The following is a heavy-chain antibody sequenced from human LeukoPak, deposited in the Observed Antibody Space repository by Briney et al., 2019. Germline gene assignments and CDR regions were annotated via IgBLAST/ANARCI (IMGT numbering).Heavy chain of an antibody. CDR2: IYPGDSDT. CDR1: GYSFTSYW. CDR3: ARSGVHYDFWSGYGNFDY. J-gene: IGHJ4*02. D-gene: IGHD3-3*01. V-gene: IGHV5-51*01. Sequence: LGESLKISCKGSGYSFTSYWIGWVRQMPGKGLEWMGIIYPGDSDTRYSPSFQGQVTISADKSISTAYLQWSSLKASDTAMYYCARSGVHYDFWSGYGNFDYWGQGTLVTVSS.